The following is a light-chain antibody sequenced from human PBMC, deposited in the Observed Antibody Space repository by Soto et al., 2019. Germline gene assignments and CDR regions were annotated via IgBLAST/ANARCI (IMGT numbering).Light chain of an antibody. Sequence: EIVLTQSPGTLSLSPGERATLSCRASQTVRNNYLAWYQQKPGQAPRLVIYGASNRATGIPDRFSGSGSGTGFSLTITRLEPEDFAVYYCQQYLNSPWTFGQGTRWIS. CDR2: GAS. CDR1: QTVRNNY. J-gene: IGKJ1*01. V-gene: IGKV3-20*01. CDR3: QQYLNSPWT.